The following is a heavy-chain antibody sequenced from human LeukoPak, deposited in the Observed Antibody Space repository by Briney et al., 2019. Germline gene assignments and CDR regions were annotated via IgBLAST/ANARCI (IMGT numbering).Heavy chain of an antibody. CDR1: GYTFTSYY. CDR3: ARETGKPQLSHDAFDI. D-gene: IGHD2-2*01. Sequence: ASVKVSCKASGYTFTSYYMHWVRQAPGQGLEWMGIINPSGGSTSYAQKFQGRVTMTRDTSTSTVYMELSSLRSEDTAVYYCARETGKPQLSHDAFDIWGQGTMVTVPS. CDR2: INPSGGST. V-gene: IGHV1-46*01. J-gene: IGHJ3*02.